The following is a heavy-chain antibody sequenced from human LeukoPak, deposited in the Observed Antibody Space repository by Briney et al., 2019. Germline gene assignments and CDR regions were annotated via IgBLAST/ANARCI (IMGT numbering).Heavy chain of an antibody. CDR2: ISYDGSNK. V-gene: IGHV3-30*03. J-gene: IGHJ4*02. CDR3: ARSRDYEYYFDY. D-gene: IGHD4-17*01. CDR1: GFTFSSYG. Sequence: AGRSLRHACAASGFTFSSYGMHWVRQAPGKGLEWVAVISYDGSNKYYADSVKGRFTISRDNSKNTLYLQMNSLRAEDTAVYYCARSRDYEYYFDYWGKGTLVTVSS.